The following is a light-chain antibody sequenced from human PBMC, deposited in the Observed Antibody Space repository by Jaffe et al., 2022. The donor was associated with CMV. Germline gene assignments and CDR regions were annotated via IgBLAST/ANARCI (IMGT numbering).Light chain of an antibody. CDR2: DNN. CDR1: RSNIGAGFD. CDR3: QSYDNTLKTYWV. Sequence: QSLLTQPPSVSGAPGQRVTISCTGTRSNIGAGFDVHWYQHLPGTAPKLLIYDNNNRPSGVPDRFSGSKSGTSASLAITGLQAEDEADYYCQSYDNTLKTYWVFGGGTKLTVL. J-gene: IGLJ3*02. V-gene: IGLV1-40*01.